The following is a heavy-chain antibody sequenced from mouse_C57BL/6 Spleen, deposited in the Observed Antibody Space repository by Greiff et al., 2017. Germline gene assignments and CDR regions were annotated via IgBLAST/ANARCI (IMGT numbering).Heavy chain of an antibody. CDR2: ISDGGSYT. CDR3: AREGGVFITTVVASRYFDV. J-gene: IGHJ1*03. CDR1: GFTFSSYA. D-gene: IGHD1-1*01. Sequence: EVNLVESGGGLVKPGGSLKLSCAASGFTFSSYAMSWVRQTPEKRLEWVATISDGGSYTYYPDNVKGRFTISRDNAKNNLYLQMSHLKSEDTAMYYCAREGGVFITTVVASRYFDVWGTGTTVTVSS. V-gene: IGHV5-4*01.